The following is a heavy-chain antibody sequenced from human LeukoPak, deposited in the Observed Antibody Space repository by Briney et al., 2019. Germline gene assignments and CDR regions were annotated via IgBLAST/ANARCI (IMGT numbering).Heavy chain of an antibody. D-gene: IGHD6-13*01. CDR3: ARGGRIAAAGTFDY. CDR1: GGSFGGYY. Sequence: SETLSLTCAVYGGSFGGYYWSWIRQPPGKGLEWIGEINRSGSTNYNPSLKSRVTISVDTSKNQFSLKLSSVTAADTAVYYCARGGRIAAAGTFDYWGQGTLVTVSS. CDR2: INRSGST. V-gene: IGHV4-34*01. J-gene: IGHJ4*02.